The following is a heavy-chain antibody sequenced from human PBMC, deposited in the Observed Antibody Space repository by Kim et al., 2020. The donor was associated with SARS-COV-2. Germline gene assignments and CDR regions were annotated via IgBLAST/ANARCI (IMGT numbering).Heavy chain of an antibody. CDR3: VKGSGSYYTSNWIDP. D-gene: IGHD3-10*01. J-gene: IGHJ5*02. V-gene: IGHV3-64D*09. Sequence: GGSLRLSCSASGFSFSTYSMHWVRQAPGKGLEYVSGISHNSDGTYSADSVSDRFTISRDNSQNTLYLQMSSLRTEDTAVYYCVKGSGSYYTSNWIDPWGRGTLVTVSS. CDR2: ISHNSDGT. CDR1: GFSFSTYS.